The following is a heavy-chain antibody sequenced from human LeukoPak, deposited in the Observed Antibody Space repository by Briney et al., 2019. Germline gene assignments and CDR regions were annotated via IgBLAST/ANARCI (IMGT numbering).Heavy chain of an antibody. V-gene: IGHV3-48*03. CDR3: GRVGGMGGGAFDI. CDR2: ISSSGSTI. CDR1: GFTFSSYE. D-gene: IGHD3-10*01. Sequence: PGGSLRLSRAASGFTFSSYEMNWVRQAPGKGLEWVSYISSSGSTIYYADSVKGRFTISRDNAKNSLYLQMNSLRAEDTAVYYCGRVGGMGGGAFDIWGQGTMVTVSS. J-gene: IGHJ3*02.